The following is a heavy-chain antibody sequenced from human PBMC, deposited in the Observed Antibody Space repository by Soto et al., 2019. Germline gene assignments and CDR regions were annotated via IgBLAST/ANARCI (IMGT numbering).Heavy chain of an antibody. V-gene: IGHV1-2*02. CDR1: GYTFTGYY. CDR3: ARDRSYSSSSPPPYYYYYYGMDV. D-gene: IGHD6-6*01. J-gene: IGHJ6*02. CDR2: INPNSGGT. Sequence: VASVKVSCKASGYTFTGYYMHWVRQAPGQGLEWMGWINPNSGGTNYAQKFQGRVTMTRDTSISTAYMELSRLRSDDTAVYYCARDRSYSSSSPPPYYYYYYGMDVWGQGTTVTVSS.